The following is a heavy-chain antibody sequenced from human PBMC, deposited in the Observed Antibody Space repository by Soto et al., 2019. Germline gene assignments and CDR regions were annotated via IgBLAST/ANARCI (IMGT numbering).Heavy chain of an antibody. CDR1: GGPFSSYA. V-gene: IGHV1-69*13. J-gene: IGHJ3*02. CDR2: IIPIFGTA. CDR3: AMPLTRTDAFDT. Sequence: SGKAFCKAPGGPFSSYAISWVLQAPGQALKWMGGIIPIFGTANYAQKFQGRVTITADESTSKAYMELSSLRSEDTAVDYWAMPLTRTDAFDTWGQEPLVTV. D-gene: IGHD2-2*01.